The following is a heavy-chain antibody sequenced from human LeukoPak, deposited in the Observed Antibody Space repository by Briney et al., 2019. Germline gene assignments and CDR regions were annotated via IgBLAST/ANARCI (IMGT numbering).Heavy chain of an antibody. Sequence: SGPALVKPTQTLTLTCTFSGFSLSTSGMCVNWIRQPPGKALEWLARIDWDDDKYYSTSLKTRLTISKDTSKNQVVLTMTDMDPADTATYYCARMVRVVVATTAAYYFDYWGQGSLVTVSS. V-gene: IGHV2-70*11. CDR2: IDWDDDK. J-gene: IGHJ4*02. CDR3: ARMVRVVVATTAAYYFDY. D-gene: IGHD3-22*01. CDR1: GFSLSTSGMC.